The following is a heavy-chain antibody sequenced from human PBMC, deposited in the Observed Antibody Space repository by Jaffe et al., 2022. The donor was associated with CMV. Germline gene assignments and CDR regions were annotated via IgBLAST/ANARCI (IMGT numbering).Heavy chain of an antibody. V-gene: IGHV3-49*04. CDR1: GFTFGDYA. CDR3: TRAYTMIVDRYMDV. J-gene: IGHJ6*03. Sequence: EVQLVESGGGLVQPGRSLRLSCTASGFTFGDYAMSWVRQAPGKGLEWVGFIRSKAYGGTTEYAASVKGRFTISRDDSKSIAYLQMNSLKTEDTAVYYCTRAYTMIVDRYMDVWGKGTTVTVSS. D-gene: IGHD3-22*01. CDR2: IRSKAYGGTT.